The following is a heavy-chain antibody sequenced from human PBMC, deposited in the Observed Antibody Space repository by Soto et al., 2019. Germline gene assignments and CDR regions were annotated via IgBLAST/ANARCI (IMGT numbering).Heavy chain of an antibody. V-gene: IGHV1-18*01. CDR1: GYTGTAYS. CDR2: ISAYNGDT. J-gene: IGHJ5*02. D-gene: IGHD3-22*01. CDR3: ARESPVLRMIKRSWFDP. Sequence: GASVKVSGKASGYTGTAYSIAWVRQAPGEGLEWMGWISAYNGDTNYAQKFQGRVTMTTDTSTNTGYMELRRLRSDNTAVYYCARESPVLRMIKRSWFDPWGQGTLVTVSS.